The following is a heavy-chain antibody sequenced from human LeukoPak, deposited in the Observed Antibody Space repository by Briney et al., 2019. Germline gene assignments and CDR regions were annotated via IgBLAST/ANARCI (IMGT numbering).Heavy chain of an antibody. Sequence: SGPTLVNPTQTLTLTCSLSGVSLSTSGVGVGWIPQPPGKALERLALVYWDDDSRYSPSLKSRLTIAKDTSKNQVVLTMTNMDSVDTATYYCAHSQVYSYGSFHDAYDIWGLGTLVTVSS. CDR1: GVSLSTSGVG. V-gene: IGHV2-5*02. CDR2: VYWDDDS. D-gene: IGHD5-18*01. J-gene: IGHJ3*02. CDR3: AHSQVYSYGSFHDAYDI.